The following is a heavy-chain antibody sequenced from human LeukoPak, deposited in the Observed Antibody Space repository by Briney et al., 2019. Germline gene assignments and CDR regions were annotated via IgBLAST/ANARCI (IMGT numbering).Heavy chain of an antibody. CDR3: ARDYYDSSGYYFWPRTYCFDY. Sequence: GGSLRLSCAASGFTFSSYWMSWVRQAPGKGLEWVANIKQDGSEKYCVDSVKGRFTISRDNAKNSLYLQMNSLRAEDTAVYYCARDYYDSSGYYFWPRTYCFDYWGQGTLVTVSS. V-gene: IGHV3-7*03. J-gene: IGHJ4*02. CDR2: IKQDGSEK. CDR1: GFTFSSYW. D-gene: IGHD3-22*01.